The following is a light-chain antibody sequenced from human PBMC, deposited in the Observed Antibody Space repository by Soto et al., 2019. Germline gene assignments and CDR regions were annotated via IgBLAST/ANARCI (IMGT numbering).Light chain of an antibody. Sequence: QSALTQPRSVSGSPGQSVTISCTGTSSDVGGYNYVTWYQQYPGKAPKVMIYDVKTRPSGVHDRFSGSKSGNTASLTISGLQAEDEADYYCCPYAGDYTFVFGTGTKLTVL. CDR3: CPYAGDYTFV. CDR1: SSDVGGYNY. CDR2: DVK. V-gene: IGLV2-11*01. J-gene: IGLJ1*01.